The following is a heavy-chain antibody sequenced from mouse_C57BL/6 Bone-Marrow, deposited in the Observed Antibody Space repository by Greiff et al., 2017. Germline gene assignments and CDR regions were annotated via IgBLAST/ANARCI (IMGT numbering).Heavy chain of an antibody. CDR2: MYPGDGDT. CDR1: GYAFSSYW. D-gene: IGHD2-1*01. V-gene: IGHV1-80*01. Sequence: VKLQESGAELVKPGASVKISCKASGYAFSSYWMNWVKQRPGKGLEWIGQMYPGDGDTNYNGKFKGKATLTADKSSSTAYMQLSSLTSEDSAVYFCAIGNYLAYWGQGTLVTVSA. J-gene: IGHJ3*01. CDR3: AIGNYLAY.